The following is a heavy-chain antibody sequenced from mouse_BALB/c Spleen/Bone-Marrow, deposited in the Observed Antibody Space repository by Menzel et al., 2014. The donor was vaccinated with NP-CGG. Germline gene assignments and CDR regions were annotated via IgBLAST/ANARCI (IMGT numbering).Heavy chain of an antibody. J-gene: IGHJ4*01. CDR1: GYTFTDHA. CDR3: ARSGKVRNAMDY. CDR2: ISGYYGDA. Sequence: QVHVKQSGAKLVRPGVSVKISCKGSGYTFTDHAIHWVKRSHAKSLEWIGVISGYYGDAIYNQKFKGKATMTVDKSSSTAYMELARLTSGDSAIYYCARSGKVRNAMDYWGQGTSVTVSS. V-gene: IGHV1S137*01. D-gene: IGHD2-14*01.